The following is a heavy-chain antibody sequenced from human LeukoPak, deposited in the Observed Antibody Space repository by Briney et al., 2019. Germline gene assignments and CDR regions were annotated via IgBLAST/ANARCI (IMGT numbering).Heavy chain of an antibody. J-gene: IGHJ4*02. CDR1: GFAITDHH. V-gene: IGHV3-72*01. D-gene: IGHD6-13*01. CDR2: SQTTKPNSCTT. CDR3: ARAGSGWYGGRLFEF. Sequence: GGSLRLSCAASGFAITDHHMDWVRQAPGKGMEWVGRSQTTKPNSCTTEYAASVKGRFTISRDDSKNSLYLQLNSLKTEDTAVYYCARAGSGWYGGRLFEFWGPGALVAVSS.